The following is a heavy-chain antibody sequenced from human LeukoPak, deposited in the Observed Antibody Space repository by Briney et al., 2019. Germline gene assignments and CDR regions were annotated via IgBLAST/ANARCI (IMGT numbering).Heavy chain of an antibody. CDR3: ASLAHDYDFWSGSETFDY. CDR2: IYYSGST. V-gene: IGHV4-31*03. CDR1: GGSISSGGYY. J-gene: IGHJ4*02. Sequence: SETLSLTCTVSGGSISSGGYYWSWIRQHPGKGLEWIGYIYYSGSTYYNPSLKSRVTISVDTSKNQFSLKLSSVTAADTAVYYCASLAHDYDFWSGSETFDYWGQGTLVTVSS. D-gene: IGHD3-3*01.